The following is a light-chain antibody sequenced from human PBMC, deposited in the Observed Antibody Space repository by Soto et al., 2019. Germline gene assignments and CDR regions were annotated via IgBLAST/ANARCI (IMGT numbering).Light chain of an antibody. J-gene: IGKJ4*01. CDR2: AAS. CDR1: QSISSY. CDR3: QQYNSMSLT. Sequence: DIQMTQSPSSLSSSVGYIVTITCGASQSISSYLNWYQQKPGKAPKLLIYAASSLQSGVPSRFSGSGSGTEFTLTISSLQPEDFATYFCQQYNSMSLTFGGGTKVDIK. V-gene: IGKV1-39*01.